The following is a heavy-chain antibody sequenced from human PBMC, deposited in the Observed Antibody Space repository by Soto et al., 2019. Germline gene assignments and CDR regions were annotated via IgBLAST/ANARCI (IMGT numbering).Heavy chain of an antibody. D-gene: IGHD6-19*01. J-gene: IGHJ6*02. CDR3: ARVGSGWADYYYGMDV. V-gene: IGHV4-30-4*01. CDR1: GGSISSGDYY. Sequence: QVQLQESGPGLVKPSQTLSLTCTVSGGSISSGDYYWSWIRQPPGKGLEWIGYIYYSGSTYYNPSLKRRVTTSVDTSKNQSSRKLSSVTAADTAVYYCARVGSGWADYYYGMDVWGQGTTVTVSS. CDR2: IYYSGST.